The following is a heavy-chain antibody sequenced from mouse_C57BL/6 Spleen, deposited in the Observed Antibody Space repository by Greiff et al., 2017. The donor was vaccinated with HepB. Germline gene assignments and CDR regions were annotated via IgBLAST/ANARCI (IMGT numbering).Heavy chain of an antibody. V-gene: IGHV1-81*01. D-gene: IGHD1-1*01. CDR1: GYTFTSYG. CDR2: IYPRSGNT. Sequence: QVQLQQSGAELARPGASVKLSCKASGYTFTSYGISWVKQRTGQGLEWIGEIYPRSGNTYYNEKFKGKATLTADKSSSTAYMELRSLTSEDSAVYFCARHYYGCGGGYFDYWGQGTTLTVSS. J-gene: IGHJ2*01. CDR3: ARHYYGCGGGYFDY.